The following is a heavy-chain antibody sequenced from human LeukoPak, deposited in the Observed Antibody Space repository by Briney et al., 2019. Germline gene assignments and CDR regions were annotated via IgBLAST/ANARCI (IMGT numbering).Heavy chain of an antibody. D-gene: IGHD3-16*01. CDR3: VRDLFGRDRRPFDC. V-gene: IGHV3-48*04. CDR1: GFTFSHYS. J-gene: IGHJ4*02. Sequence: GGSLRLSCAASGFTFSHYSMHWVRQTPGKGLECVSYINDNSDTIFYADSVKGRFTISRDNAKNSLYLQMNSLGAEDTAVYYCVRDLFGRDRRPFDCWGQGTLVTVSS. CDR2: INDNSDTI.